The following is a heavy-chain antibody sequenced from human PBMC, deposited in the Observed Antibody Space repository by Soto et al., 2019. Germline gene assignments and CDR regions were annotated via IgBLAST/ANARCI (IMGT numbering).Heavy chain of an antibody. CDR1: GFTFSSYA. Sequence: GGSLRLSFAASGFTFSSYAMSWVRQAPGQGLEWVSAISGSGGTTYYADSVEGRFTISRDNSENTLYLQMNSLKASDTAMYYCARLEVVAGPYHFDYWGQGTLVTVSS. J-gene: IGHJ4*02. CDR2: ISGSGGTT. V-gene: IGHV3-23*01. D-gene: IGHD6-19*01. CDR3: ARLEVVAGPYHFDY.